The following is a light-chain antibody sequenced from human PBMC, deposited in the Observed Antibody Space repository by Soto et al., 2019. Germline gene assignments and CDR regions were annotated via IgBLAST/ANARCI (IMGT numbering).Light chain of an antibody. CDR1: NIGTTS. J-gene: IGLJ2*01. CDR3: QVWDSDSDHLV. CDR2: YDT. V-gene: IGLV3-21*04. Sequence: SYELTQPPSLSVAPGKTARITCGGDNIGTTSVHWYQQKPGQPPLLVIYYDTDRPSGIPERFSGSNTGYTATLTISRVEAGDEADYYCQVWDSDSDHLVFGGGTKLTVL.